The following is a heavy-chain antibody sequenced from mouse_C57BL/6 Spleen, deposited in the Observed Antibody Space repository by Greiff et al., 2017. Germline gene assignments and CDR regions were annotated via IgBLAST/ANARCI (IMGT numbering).Heavy chain of an antibody. D-gene: IGHD2-5*01. J-gene: IGHJ4*01. CDR2: ISTYYGDA. CDR1: GYTFTDYA. CDR3: ARPGYSNIYAMDY. V-gene: IGHV1-67*01. Sequence: VQLQQSGPELVRPGVSVKISCKGSGYTFTDYAMHWVKQSHAKSLEWIGVISTYYGDASYNQKFKDKATLTADKSSSTAYMQLSSLTSEDSAVYYCARPGYSNIYAMDYWGQGTSVTVSS.